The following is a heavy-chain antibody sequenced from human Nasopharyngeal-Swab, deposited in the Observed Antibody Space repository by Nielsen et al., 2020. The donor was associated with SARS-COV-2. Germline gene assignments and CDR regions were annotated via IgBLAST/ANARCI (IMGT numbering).Heavy chain of an antibody. CDR2: IIPILGIA. Sequence: WVRQAPGQGLEWMGRIIPILGIAKYAQKFQGRVTITADKSTSTAYMELSSLRSEDTAVYYCARSNPARYYGMDDWGQGTTVTVSS. J-gene: IGHJ6*02. D-gene: IGHD1-14*01. V-gene: IGHV1-69*02. CDR3: ARSNPARYYGMDD.